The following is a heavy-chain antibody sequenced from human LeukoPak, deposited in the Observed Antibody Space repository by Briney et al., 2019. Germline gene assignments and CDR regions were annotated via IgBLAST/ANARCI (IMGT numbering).Heavy chain of an antibody. Sequence: ASVKVSCKASGYTFTGYYMHWVRQAPGQGLEWMGRINPNSGGTNYAQKLQGRVTMTRDTSISPAYMELSRLRSDDTAVYYCASLISPGSDFQHWGQGTLVTVSS. CDR3: ASLISPGSDFQH. CDR2: INPNSGGT. CDR1: GYTFTGYY. D-gene: IGHD3-10*01. V-gene: IGHV1-2*06. J-gene: IGHJ1*01.